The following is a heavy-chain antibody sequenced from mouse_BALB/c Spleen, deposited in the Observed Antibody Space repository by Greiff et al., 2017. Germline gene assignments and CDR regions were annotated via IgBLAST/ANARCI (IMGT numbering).Heavy chain of an antibody. Sequence: QVHVKQPGAELVKPGTSVKLSCKASGYNFTSYWINWVKLRPGQGLEWIGDIYPGSGSTNYNEKFKSKATLTVDTSSSTAYMQLSSLASEDSALYYCARFYYDYPYYAMDYWGQGTSVTVSS. J-gene: IGHJ4*01. D-gene: IGHD2-4*01. CDR2: IYPGSGST. V-gene: IGHV1-55*01. CDR3: ARFYYDYPYYAMDY. CDR1: GYNFTSYW.